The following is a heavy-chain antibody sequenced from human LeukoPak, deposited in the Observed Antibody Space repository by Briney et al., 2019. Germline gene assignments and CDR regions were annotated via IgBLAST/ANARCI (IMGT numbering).Heavy chain of an antibody. CDR3: ARDLRAGSYYDFWSGYYLFDY. CDR1: GYTFTSYG. D-gene: IGHD3-3*01. Sequence: ASVKVSCKASGYTFTSYGISWVRQAPGQGLEWMGWISAYNGNTNYAQKLQGRVTMTTDTSTSTAYMELRSLRSDDTAVYYCARDLRAGSYYDFWSGYYLFDYWGQGTLVTVSS. V-gene: IGHV1-18*01. CDR2: ISAYNGNT. J-gene: IGHJ4*02.